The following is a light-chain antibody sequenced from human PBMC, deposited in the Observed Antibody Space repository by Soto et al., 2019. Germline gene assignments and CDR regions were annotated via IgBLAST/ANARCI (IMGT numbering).Light chain of an antibody. CDR2: GAS. CDR1: QSVSIN. CDR3: QQYYGTPRT. V-gene: IGKV3-15*01. Sequence: EIVMTQSPATLSVSPGERATLSCRASQSVSINLAWYQQKPGQAPRLLIYGASTRATGIPARFSGSGSGTEFTLTISSLQSEDFAVYHCQQYYGTPRTFGQGTKVEIK. J-gene: IGKJ1*01.